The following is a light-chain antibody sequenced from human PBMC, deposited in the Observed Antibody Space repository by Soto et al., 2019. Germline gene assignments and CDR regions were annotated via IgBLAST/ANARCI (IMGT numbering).Light chain of an antibody. CDR2: EVS. Sequence: QSALTQPASVSGSPGQSITISCTGTSSDVGDYNYVSWYQQHPGKAPKLIVYEVSHRLSGVSDRFSGSKSGHTAPLTISGLQYDDEADYYCRSSITNNIVVFGGGTKLTVL. CDR1: SSDVGDYNY. V-gene: IGLV2-14*01. CDR3: RSSITNNIVV. J-gene: IGLJ2*01.